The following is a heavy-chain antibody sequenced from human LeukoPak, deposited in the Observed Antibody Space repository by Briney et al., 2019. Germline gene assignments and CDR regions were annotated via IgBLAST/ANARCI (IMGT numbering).Heavy chain of an antibody. CDR3: AKASVDTNYMDV. Sequence: PGGSLRLSCAASGFTFTNYGMNWVRQAPGKGLEWVAFIRYDGSNKYYADSVKGRFTISRDNSKNTLYLQMNSLSAEDTAVYYCAKASVDTNYMDVWGKGTTVTVSS. CDR2: IRYDGSNK. J-gene: IGHJ6*03. CDR1: GFTFTNYG. V-gene: IGHV3-30*02. D-gene: IGHD5-18*01.